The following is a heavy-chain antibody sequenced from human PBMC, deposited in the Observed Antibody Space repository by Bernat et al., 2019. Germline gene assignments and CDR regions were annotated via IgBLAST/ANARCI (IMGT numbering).Heavy chain of an antibody. D-gene: IGHD3-9*01. J-gene: IGHJ4*02. CDR2: IYSSGNT. CDR1: GGSIISGSYY. CDR3: AREGSHFDLDY. Sequence: VQLQESGPGVVKPSQTLSLTCAVSGGSIISGSYYWSWIRRPAGKGLEWIGRIYSSGNTNYNPSLKSRITMSLDTSENQFSLRLGSVTAADTAVYYCAREGSHFDLDYWGQGTLVTVSS. V-gene: IGHV4-61*02.